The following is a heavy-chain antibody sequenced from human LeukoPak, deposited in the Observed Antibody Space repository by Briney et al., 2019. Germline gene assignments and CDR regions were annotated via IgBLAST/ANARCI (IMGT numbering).Heavy chain of an antibody. CDR2: IWYDGSNK. Sequence: PGGSLRLSCAASGFTSSSYGMHWVRQAPGKGLEWVAVIWYDGSNKYYADSVKGRFTISRDNSKNTLYLQMNSLRAEDTAVYYCARDGIAYCGGDCYIDWGQGTLVTVSS. D-gene: IGHD2-21*02. CDR1: GFTSSSYG. CDR3: ARDGIAYCGGDCYID. J-gene: IGHJ4*02. V-gene: IGHV3-33*01.